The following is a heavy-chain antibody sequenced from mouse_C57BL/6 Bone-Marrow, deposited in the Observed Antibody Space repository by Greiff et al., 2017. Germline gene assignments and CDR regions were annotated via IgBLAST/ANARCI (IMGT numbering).Heavy chain of an antibody. D-gene: IGHD1-1*01. CDR1: GYAFSSYW. Sequence: QVQLKQSGAELVKPGASVKISCKASGYAFSSYWMNWVKQRPGKGLEWIGQIYPGDGDTNYNGQFKGKDTLTADKSSSTAYMQLSSLTSEDSAVYCCAREGLFTAVVGGVAYWGQGTLVTVSA. V-gene: IGHV1-80*01. CDR2: IYPGDGDT. CDR3: AREGLFTAVVGGVAY. J-gene: IGHJ3*01.